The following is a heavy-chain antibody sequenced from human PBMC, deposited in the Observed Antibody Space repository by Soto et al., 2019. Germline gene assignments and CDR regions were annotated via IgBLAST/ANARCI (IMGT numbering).Heavy chain of an antibody. CDR3: ARDQWNDGWSMWSGRGGTHCDY. D-gene: IGHD1-1*01. Sequence: EVQLVESGGGLVQPGGSLRLSCAASGFTFSSYDMNWVRQAPGKGLEWVSYISSSGSTIYYADSVKGRFTISRDNAKYSLYLQLNSLRAEDTAVYYCARDQWNDGWSMWSGRGGTHCDYCGQGTLVTVS. J-gene: IGHJ4*02. V-gene: IGHV3-48*03. CDR1: GFTFSSYD. CDR2: ISSSGSTI.